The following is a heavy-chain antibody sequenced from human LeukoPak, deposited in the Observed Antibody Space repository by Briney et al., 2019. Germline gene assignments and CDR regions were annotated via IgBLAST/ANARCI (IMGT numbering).Heavy chain of an antibody. Sequence: SSETLSLTCTVSGGSISSYYWSWIRQPAGKGLEWIGRIYTSGSTNYNPSLKSRVTMSVDTSKNQFSLKLSSVTAADTAVYYCASVESRDRLNGAFDIWGQGTMVTVSS. V-gene: IGHV4-4*07. CDR3: ASVESRDRLNGAFDI. CDR2: IYTSGST. CDR1: GGSISSYY. D-gene: IGHD2-15*01. J-gene: IGHJ3*02.